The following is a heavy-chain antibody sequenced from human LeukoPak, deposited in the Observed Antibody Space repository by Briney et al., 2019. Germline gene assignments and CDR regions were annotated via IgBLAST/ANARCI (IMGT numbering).Heavy chain of an antibody. CDR1: GFTFSTYA. J-gene: IGHJ4*02. D-gene: IGHD2-15*01. V-gene: IGHV3-23*01. CDR2: ISHSGGNT. Sequence: GGSLRLSCAASGFTFSTYALSWVRQVPGKGLEWVSAISHSGGNTYYADSVRGRFTISRDNSKNTLYLQMHSLRAEDTAIYYCAKRVVVVAAMDFFDSWGQGTLVTVSS. CDR3: AKRVVVVAAMDFFDS.